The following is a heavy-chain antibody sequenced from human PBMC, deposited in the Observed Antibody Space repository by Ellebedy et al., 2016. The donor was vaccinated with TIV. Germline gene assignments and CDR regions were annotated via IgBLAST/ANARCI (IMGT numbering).Heavy chain of an antibody. D-gene: IGHD3-9*01. J-gene: IGHJ4*02. CDR2: IYHSGST. CDR3: ARYILTGEGIGY. V-gene: IGHV4-38-2*02. Sequence: SETLSLXXTVSGYSISSGYYWGWIRQPPGKGLEWIGSIYHSGSTYYNPSLKSRVTISVDTSKNQFSLKLSSVTAADTAVYYCARYILTGEGIGYWGQGTLVTVSS. CDR1: GYSISSGYY.